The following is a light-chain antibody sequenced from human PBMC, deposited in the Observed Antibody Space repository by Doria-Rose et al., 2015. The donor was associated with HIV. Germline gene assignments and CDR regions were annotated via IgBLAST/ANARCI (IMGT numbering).Light chain of an antibody. CDR2: GAS. CDR1: QGISRY. Sequence: DIRVTQSLSFLSASVGVRVTITCRASQGISRYLAWYQRKPGKAPTLLIFGASTLQSGVPSRFSGSGSGTEFTLTISSLQPEDFATYYCQQFDSFPRTFGQGTKVELK. V-gene: IGKV1-9*01. CDR3: QQFDSFPRT. J-gene: IGKJ1*01.